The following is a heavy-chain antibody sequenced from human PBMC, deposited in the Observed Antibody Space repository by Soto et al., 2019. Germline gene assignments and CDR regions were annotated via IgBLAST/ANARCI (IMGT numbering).Heavy chain of an antibody. J-gene: IGHJ4*02. D-gene: IGHD5-12*01. CDR2: ISYDGSNK. CDR1: GFTFSSYA. Sequence: GGSLRLSCAASGFTFSSYAMHWVRQAPGKGLEWVAVISYDGSNKYYADSVKGRFTISRDNSKNTLYLQMNSLRAEDTAVYYCARDGRSIKERWLRGGGAASVFDYWGQGTLVTVSS. V-gene: IGHV3-30-3*01. CDR3: ARDGRSIKERWLRGGGAASVFDY.